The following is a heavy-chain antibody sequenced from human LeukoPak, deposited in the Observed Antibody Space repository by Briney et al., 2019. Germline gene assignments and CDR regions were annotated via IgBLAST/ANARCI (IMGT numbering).Heavy chain of an antibody. CDR1: GGSISSGGYS. V-gene: IGHV4-30-2*01. D-gene: IGHD3-16*01. CDR3: ARDGGSGRGDAFDI. Sequence: PSETLSLTCDVSGGSISSGGYSWSWIRQPPGKGLEWIGYIFHSGNTNYNPSLKSRVTMSVDRSKNQYSLKLSSVTAADTAVYYCARDGGSGRGDAFDIWGQGTMVTVSS. CDR2: IFHSGNT. J-gene: IGHJ3*02.